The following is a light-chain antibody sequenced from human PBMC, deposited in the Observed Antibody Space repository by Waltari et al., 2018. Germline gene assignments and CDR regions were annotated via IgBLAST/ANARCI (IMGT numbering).Light chain of an antibody. V-gene: IGLV3-25*03. J-gene: IGLJ3*02. CDR3: QSADISSSYRV. CDR2: KDT. Sequence: SHDLTQPPSVSVSPGQTARTTCSGDALPKQYAYWFQKKPGQAPVLVIYKDTERPSGIPERFSGSSSGTTVTLTISGVQADDEADYYCQSADISSSYRVFGGGTKLSVL. CDR1: ALPKQY.